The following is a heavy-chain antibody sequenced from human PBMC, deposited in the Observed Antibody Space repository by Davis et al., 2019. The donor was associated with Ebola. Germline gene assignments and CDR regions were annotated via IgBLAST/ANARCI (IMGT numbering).Heavy chain of an antibody. CDR2: IRSKGYGGKT. J-gene: IGHJ6*02. D-gene: IGHD6-6*01. V-gene: IGHV3-49*04. CDR3: TRDLKQPRPSYYYGMDV. Sequence: GGSLRLSCAAYGFTFGDYAINWVRQAPGKGLEWVGFIRSKGYGGKTEYAASVKGRFIISRDDSVSVAYLQMNSLKTEDTAVYYCTRDLKQPRPSYYYGMDVWGQGTMVTVSS. CDR1: GFTFGDYA.